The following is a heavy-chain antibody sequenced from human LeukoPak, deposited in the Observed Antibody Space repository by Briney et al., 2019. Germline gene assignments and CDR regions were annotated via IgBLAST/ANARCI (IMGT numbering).Heavy chain of an antibody. CDR1: GGSISSSSYY. J-gene: IGHJ6*02. CDR2: IYYSGST. Sequence: SETLSLTCTVSGGSISSSSYYWGWIRQPPGKGLEWIGSIYYSGSTYYNPSLKSRVTISVDTSKNQFSLKLSSVTAADTAVYYCARPGGNYDLWSGYYSPYYYGMDVWGQGTTVTVSS. V-gene: IGHV4-39*01. CDR3: ARPGGNYDLWSGYYSPYYYGMDV. D-gene: IGHD3-3*01.